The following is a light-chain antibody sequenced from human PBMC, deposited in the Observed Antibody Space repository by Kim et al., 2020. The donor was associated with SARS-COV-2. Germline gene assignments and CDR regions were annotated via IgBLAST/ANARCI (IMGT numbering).Light chain of an antibody. Sequence: DIQMTQSPSSLSASVGDRVTITCRASQDIRNHLAWYQQRPGKVPKLLIYAASALHSGVPSRFGGSGSGTDFTLTITSLQPEDVATYYCQRYDSGPWTFGPGTKGDIK. CDR3: QRYDSGPWT. CDR1: QDIRNH. V-gene: IGKV1-27*01. CDR2: AAS. J-gene: IGKJ1*01.